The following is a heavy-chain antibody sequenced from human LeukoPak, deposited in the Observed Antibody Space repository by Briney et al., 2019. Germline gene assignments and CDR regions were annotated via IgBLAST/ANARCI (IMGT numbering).Heavy chain of an antibody. V-gene: IGHV4-61*05. CDR1: GGSISSSSYY. CDR2: IYYSGST. Sequence: SETLSLTCTVSGGSISSSSYYWGWIRQPPGKGLEWIGYIYYSGSTNYNPSLKSRVTISVDTSKNQFSLNLSSVTAADTAVYYCARELAAAANERYFDYWGQGTLVTVSS. D-gene: IGHD6-13*01. J-gene: IGHJ4*02. CDR3: ARELAAAANERYFDY.